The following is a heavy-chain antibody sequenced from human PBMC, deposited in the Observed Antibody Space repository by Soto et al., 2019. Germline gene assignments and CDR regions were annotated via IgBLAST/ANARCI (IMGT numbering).Heavy chain of an antibody. Sequence: GSLRLSCAASGFTVSSNYMSWVRQAPGKGLEWISYVSTSGSTVYYADSVKGRFTISRDNAKNSLYLQMNSLRAEDTAVYYCARSPPYYYDSSGYYPPHFDYWGQGTLVTVSS. D-gene: IGHD3-22*01. J-gene: IGHJ4*02. V-gene: IGHV3-11*04. CDR3: ARSPPYYYDSSGYYPPHFDY. CDR2: VSTSGSTV. CDR1: GFTVSSNY.